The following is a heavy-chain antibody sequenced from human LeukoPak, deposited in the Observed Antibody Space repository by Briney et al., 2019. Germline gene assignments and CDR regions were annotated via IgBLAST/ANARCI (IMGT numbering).Heavy chain of an antibody. Sequence: PSETLSLTCTVSGGSISSYYWSWIRQPPGKGLEWIGYIYYSGSANYNPSLKSRVTISVDTSKNQFSLKLSSVTAADTAVYYCARTAGGNSHQSYFDYWGQGTLVTVSS. CDR2: IYYSGSA. CDR1: GGSISSYY. J-gene: IGHJ4*02. D-gene: IGHD4-23*01. CDR3: ARTAGGNSHQSYFDY. V-gene: IGHV4-59*01.